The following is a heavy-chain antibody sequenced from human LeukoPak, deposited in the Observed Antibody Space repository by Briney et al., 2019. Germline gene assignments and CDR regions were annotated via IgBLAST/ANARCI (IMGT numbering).Heavy chain of an antibody. D-gene: IGHD6-13*01. CDR2: ISSSSSTI. CDR3: AKDPTGASSWYYFDY. V-gene: IGHV3-48*02. Sequence: GGSLRLSCAASGFTFSSYSMNWVRQAPGKGLEWVSYISSSSSTIYYADSVKGRFTISRDNSKNTLYLQMNSLRDEDTAVYYCAKDPTGASSWYYFDYWGQGTLVTVSS. J-gene: IGHJ4*02. CDR1: GFTFSSYS.